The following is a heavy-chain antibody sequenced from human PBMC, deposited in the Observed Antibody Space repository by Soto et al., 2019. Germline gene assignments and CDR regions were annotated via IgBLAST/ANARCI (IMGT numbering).Heavy chain of an antibody. CDR3: GKRPHSFQAARAPFDY. CDR1: GFTFSSYA. J-gene: IGHJ4*01. V-gene: IGHV3-23*01. CDR2: ISGSGGST. Sequence: EVQLWESGGGLVQPGGSLRLSCAASGFTFSSYAMSWVRQAPGKGLEWVSAISGSGGSTYYADSVKGRFTISRDNAKNKLHLQMKSLRAEDTAVYYCGKRPHSFQAARAPFDYWGQGTLVTVSS. D-gene: IGHD6-6*01.